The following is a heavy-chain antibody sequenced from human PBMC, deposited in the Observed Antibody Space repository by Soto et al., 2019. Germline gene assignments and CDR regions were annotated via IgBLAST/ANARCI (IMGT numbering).Heavy chain of an antibody. D-gene: IGHD6-19*01. V-gene: IGHV4-34*01. Sequence: PSETLSLTCAVYGGSFSGYYWSWIRQPPGKGLEWIGEINHSGSTNYNPSLKSRVTISVDTSKNQFSLKLSSVTAADTARYYCARMYSSGSGWFHPWGQGTLVTVS. CDR3: ARMYSSGSGWFHP. CDR1: GGSFSGYY. J-gene: IGHJ5*02. CDR2: INHSGST.